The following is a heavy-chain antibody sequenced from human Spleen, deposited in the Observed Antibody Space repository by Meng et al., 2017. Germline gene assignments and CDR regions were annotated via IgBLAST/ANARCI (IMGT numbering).Heavy chain of an antibody. J-gene: IGHJ4*02. CDR1: GGSVSSGSYY. CDR3: ATVGMGLDS. Sequence: QVQLQASGPGLVRPSGNLSLTCTVSGGSVSSGSYYWSWIRQPPGKGLEWIGYIYYSGSTHYNPSPKSRVTISVDTSKNQFSLKLNSVTAADTAVYYCATVGMGLDSWGQGILVTVSS. CDR2: IYYSGST. D-gene: IGHD7-27*01. V-gene: IGHV4-61*01.